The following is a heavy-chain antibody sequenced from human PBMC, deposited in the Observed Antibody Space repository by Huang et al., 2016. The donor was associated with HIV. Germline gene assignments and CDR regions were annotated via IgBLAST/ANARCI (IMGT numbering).Heavy chain of an antibody. CDR2: VSNDGNEK. V-gene: IGHV3-30*03. CDR1: GFSFTSYD. Sequence: QGQLVESGGGVVQPGRSLRLSCAASGFSFTSYDMQWVRQVPGKGRDGVSFVSNDGNEKYYAASVKGRFTISRDNFKNTLYLQMNSLRTGDTAVYFCLPAGHVSHYYYMDVWGKGTTVIVSS. CDR3: LPAGHVSHYYYMDV. J-gene: IGHJ6*03.